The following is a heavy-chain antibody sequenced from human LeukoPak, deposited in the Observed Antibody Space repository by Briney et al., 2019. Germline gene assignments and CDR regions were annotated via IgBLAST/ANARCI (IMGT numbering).Heavy chain of an antibody. D-gene: IGHD6-13*01. V-gene: IGHV3-33*01. CDR1: GLMFSSYG. CDR2: IWSDGSNK. Sequence: GGSLRLSCAAPGLMFSSYGMHWVRQAPGKGLEWVAVIWSDGSNKYYADSVKGRFTISRDNSKNTLYLQMNSLRAEDTAVYYCASQAAAGTVLASFDYWGQGTLVTVYS. CDR3: ASQAAAGTVLASFDY. J-gene: IGHJ4*02.